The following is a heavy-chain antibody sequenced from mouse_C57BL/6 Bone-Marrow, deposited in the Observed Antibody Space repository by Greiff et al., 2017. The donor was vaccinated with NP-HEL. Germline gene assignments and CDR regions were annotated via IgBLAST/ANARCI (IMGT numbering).Heavy chain of an antibody. D-gene: IGHD2-5*01. CDR3: ARRHYSSWGFAY. Sequence: VQLLESGAELARPGASVKMSCKASGYTFTSYTMHWVKQRPGQGLEWIGYINPSSGYTKYNQKFKDKATLTADKSSSTAYMQLSSLTSEDSAVFYCARRHYSSWGFAYWGQGTLVTVSA. CDR1: GYTFTSYT. CDR2: INPSSGYT. V-gene: IGHV1-4*01. J-gene: IGHJ3*01.